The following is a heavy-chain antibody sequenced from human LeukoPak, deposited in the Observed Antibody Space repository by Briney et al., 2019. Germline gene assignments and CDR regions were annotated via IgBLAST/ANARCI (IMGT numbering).Heavy chain of an antibody. J-gene: IGHJ4*02. CDR1: GVSLNGYY. Sequence: SETPSLTCAVSGVSLNGYYWGWIRQTPGKGLEWIGEINHSGSTNYNPSLKSRVTISVDTSKNQFSLKLSSVTAADTAVYYCARHPHYFILGYCSSTSCYGFDYWGQGTLVTVSS. CDR2: INHSGST. V-gene: IGHV4-34*01. CDR3: ARHPHYFILGYCSSTSCYGFDY. D-gene: IGHD2-2*01.